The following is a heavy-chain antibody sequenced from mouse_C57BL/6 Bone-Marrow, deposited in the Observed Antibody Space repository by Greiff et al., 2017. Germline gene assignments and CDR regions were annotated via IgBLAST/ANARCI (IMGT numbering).Heavy chain of an antibody. D-gene: IGHD2-3*01. J-gene: IGHJ2*01. CDR3: ARIVGPYDGYYDYFDY. CDR1: GYTFTSYG. Sequence: QVQLQQSGAELARPGASVKLSCKASGYTFTSYGISWVKQRTGQGLEWIGEIYPRSGNTYYNEKFKGKATLTADKSSSTAYMELRSLTSEDSAVYFCARIVGPYDGYYDYFDYWGQGTTLTVSS. V-gene: IGHV1-81*01. CDR2: IYPRSGNT.